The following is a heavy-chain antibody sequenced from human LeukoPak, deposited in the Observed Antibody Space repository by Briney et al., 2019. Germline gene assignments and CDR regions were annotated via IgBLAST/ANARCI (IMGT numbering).Heavy chain of an antibody. J-gene: IGHJ4*02. CDR1: GFTFSSYS. Sequence: GGSLRLSCAAPGFTFSSYSMNWVRQAPGKGLEWVSSISSSSSYIYYADSVKGRFTISRDNAKNSLYLQMNSLRAEDTAVYYCARGLIAVAGTSFDYWGQGTLVTVSS. D-gene: IGHD6-19*01. V-gene: IGHV3-21*01. CDR3: ARGLIAVAGTSFDY. CDR2: ISSSSSYI.